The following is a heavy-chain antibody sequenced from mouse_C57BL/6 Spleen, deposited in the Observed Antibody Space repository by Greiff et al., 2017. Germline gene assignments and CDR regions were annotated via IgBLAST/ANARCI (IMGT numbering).Heavy chain of an antibody. CDR3: ARFSNYVYAMDY. CDR2: INPNNGGT. V-gene: IGHV1-26*01. J-gene: IGHJ4*01. Sequence: EVQLQQSGPELVKPGASVKISCKASGYTFTDYYMNWVKQSHGKSLEWIGDINPNNGGTRYNQKFKGKATLTVDKSSSTAYMELRSLTSEDSAVYYCARFSNYVYAMDYWGQGTSVTVSS. CDR1: GYTFTDYY. D-gene: IGHD2-5*01.